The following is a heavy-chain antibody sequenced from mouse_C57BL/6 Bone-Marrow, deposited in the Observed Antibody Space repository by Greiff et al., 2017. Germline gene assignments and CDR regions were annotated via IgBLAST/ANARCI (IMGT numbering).Heavy chain of an antibody. CDR1: GFNIKDYY. CDR3: TTFEMPYGNLRDD. CDR2: IDPEDGDT. D-gene: IGHD2-1*01. Sequence: VQLKQSGAELVRPGASVKLSCTASGFNIKDYYMHWVKQRPEQGLEWIGRIDPEDGDTEYAPKFQGKATMTADTSSYTAYLQLSSLTSEDTAVYYCTTFEMPYGNLRDDWGQGTTLTVSS. J-gene: IGHJ2*01. V-gene: IGHV14-1*01.